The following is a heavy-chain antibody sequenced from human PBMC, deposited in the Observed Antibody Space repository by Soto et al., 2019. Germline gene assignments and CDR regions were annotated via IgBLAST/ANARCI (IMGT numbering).Heavy chain of an antibody. D-gene: IGHD1-26*01. CDR2: IYYIGTT. CDR1: GGSISSYY. J-gene: IGHJ5*02. Sequence: SETLSLTCTVSGGSISSYYWSWIRQLPGKGLEWIGNIYYIGTTSYNPSLKSRVTISIDTSKNQFSLKLRSVVAADTAMYYCAKNGTNRPWFVPWGKGTLVTVSS. V-gene: IGHV4-59*06. CDR3: AKNGTNRPWFVP.